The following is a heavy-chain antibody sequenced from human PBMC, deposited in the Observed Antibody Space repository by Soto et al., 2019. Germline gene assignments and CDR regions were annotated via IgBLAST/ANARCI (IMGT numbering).Heavy chain of an antibody. J-gene: IGHJ6*02. V-gene: IGHV1-18*01. CDR2: ISTYNGNT. CDR1: CYTFTSYG. Sequence: QVQVMQSGAEVTNPGASVKVSCKASCYTFTSYGISWVRQAPGQRLEWMGWISTYNGNTNYAQKLQGRVTMTPDTYTRTAYMELRSLRSDDTAVYYCGRDLYLSVFYYGMDVWGQGTTVTVSS. CDR3: GRDLYLSVFYYGMDV.